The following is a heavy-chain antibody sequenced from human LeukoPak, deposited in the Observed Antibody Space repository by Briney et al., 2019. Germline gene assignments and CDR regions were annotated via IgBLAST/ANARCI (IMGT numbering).Heavy chain of an antibody. Sequence: GESLKISCKGSGYSFTSYWIGWVRQMPGKGLEWMGIIYPGDSDTRYSPSFQGQVTISADKSISTAYLQWSSLKASDAAMYYCARPSSVVAATPEAFDIWGQGTMVTVSS. CDR1: GYSFTSYW. CDR2: IYPGDSDT. D-gene: IGHD2-15*01. V-gene: IGHV5-51*01. J-gene: IGHJ3*02. CDR3: ARPSSVVAATPEAFDI.